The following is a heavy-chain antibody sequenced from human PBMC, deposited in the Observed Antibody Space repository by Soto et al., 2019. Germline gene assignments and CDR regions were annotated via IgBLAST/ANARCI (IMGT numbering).Heavy chain of an antibody. CDR3: AKWDFGVVPNYYYYYGMDV. CDR2: ISGSGGST. J-gene: IGHJ6*02. Sequence: PGGSLRLSCAASVFTFSSYAMSWVRQAPGKGLDWVSAISGSGGSTYYADSVKGRFTISRDNSKNTLYLQMNSLRAEDTAVYYCAKWDFGVVPNYYYYYGMDVWGQGTTVTVSS. V-gene: IGHV3-23*01. D-gene: IGHD3-3*01. CDR1: VFTFSSYA.